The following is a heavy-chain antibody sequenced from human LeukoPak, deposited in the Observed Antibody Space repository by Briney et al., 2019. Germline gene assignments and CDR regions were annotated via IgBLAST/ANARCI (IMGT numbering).Heavy chain of an antibody. J-gene: IGHJ3*02. V-gene: IGHV4-34*01. D-gene: IGHD4-17*01. CDR1: GGSFSGYY. Sequence: KPSETLSLTCAVYGGSFSGYYWSWIRQPPGKGLEWIGEINHSGSTNYNPSLKSRVTISVDTSKNQFSLKLSSVTAADTAVYYCARDTTVTTNAFDIWGQGTMVTVSS. CDR3: ARDTTVTTNAFDI. CDR2: INHSGST.